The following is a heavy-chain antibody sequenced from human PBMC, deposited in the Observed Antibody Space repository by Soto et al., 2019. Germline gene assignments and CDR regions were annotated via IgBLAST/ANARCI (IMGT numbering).Heavy chain of an antibody. D-gene: IGHD3-3*01. Sequence: GGSLRLSCAASGFTFSSYWMHWVRQAPGKGLVWVSRIDTDGSSTSYADSVKGRFTISRDNAKNTLYLQMNSLRAEDTAVYYCARGFWAARFDIWGQGTMVTVSS. CDR2: IDTDGSST. J-gene: IGHJ3*02. CDR1: GFTFSSYW. CDR3: ARGFWAARFDI. V-gene: IGHV3-74*01.